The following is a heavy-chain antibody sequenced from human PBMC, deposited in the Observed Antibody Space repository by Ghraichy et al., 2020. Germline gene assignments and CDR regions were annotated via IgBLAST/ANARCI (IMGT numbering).Heavy chain of an antibody. CDR2: INPNSGGT. J-gene: IGHJ6*02. CDR1: GYTFTGYY. V-gene: IGHV1-2*04. CDR3: ARDRLSDYGDPVYYYYGMDV. D-gene: IGHD4-17*01. Sequence: ASVKVSCKASGYTFTGYYMHWVRQAPGQGLEWMGWINPNSGGTNYAQKFQGWVTMTRDTSISTAYMELSRLRSDDTAVYYCARDRLSDYGDPVYYYYGMDVWGQGTTVTVSS.